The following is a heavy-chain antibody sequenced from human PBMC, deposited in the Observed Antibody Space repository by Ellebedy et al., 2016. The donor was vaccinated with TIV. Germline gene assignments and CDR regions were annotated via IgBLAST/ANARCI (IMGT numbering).Heavy chain of an antibody. Sequence: MPSETLSLTCTVSGASVSSYFWSWIRQSPGKGLEWIGYITYSGSTHYSPSLRSRVTMSRDTSKNSFSLHLDSVATTDTAIYYCVKIVSGGASFDPWGQGILVTVSS. V-gene: IGHV4-59*02. CDR2: ITYSGST. CDR1: GASVSSYF. CDR3: VKIVSGGASFDP. J-gene: IGHJ5*02. D-gene: IGHD3-16*01.